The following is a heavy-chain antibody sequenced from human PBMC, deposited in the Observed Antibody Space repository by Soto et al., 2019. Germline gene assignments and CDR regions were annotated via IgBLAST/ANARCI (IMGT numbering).Heavy chain of an antibody. CDR3: ARHFGY. CDR2: IYYSGST. D-gene: IGHD3-10*01. CDR1: GGSISRSSYY. Sequence: QLQLQASGPGLVKPSETLSLTCTGSGGSISRSSYYWVWIRQPPGKGLEWIGSIYYSGSTYYNPSLRSRVTISVDTSKNQFSLKLSSVTAADTAVYYCARHFGYWGQGTLVTVSS. V-gene: IGHV4-39*01. J-gene: IGHJ4*02.